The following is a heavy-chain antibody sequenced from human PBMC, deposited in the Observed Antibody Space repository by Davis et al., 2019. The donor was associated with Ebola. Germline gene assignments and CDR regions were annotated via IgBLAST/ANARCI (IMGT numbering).Heavy chain of an antibody. J-gene: IGHJ6*02. CDR3: ARDGLIAAAGTLLYYYYGMDV. V-gene: IGHV3-66*01. Sequence: GGSLRLSCAASGFTFSSYWMSWVRQAPGKGLEWVSVIYSGGSTYYADSVKGRFTISRDNSKNTLYLQMNSLRAEDTAVYYCARDGLIAAAGTLLYYYYGMDVWGQGTTVTVSS. CDR1: GFTFSSYW. D-gene: IGHD6-13*01. CDR2: IYSGGST.